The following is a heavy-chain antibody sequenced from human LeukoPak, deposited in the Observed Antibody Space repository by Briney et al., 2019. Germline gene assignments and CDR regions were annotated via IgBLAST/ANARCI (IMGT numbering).Heavy chain of an antibody. CDR2: INHDATEK. CDR3: ARVTYGSGTYGAFDY. CDR1: GFSFDSYW. Sequence: PGGSLRLSCVASGFSFDSYWMNWVRQAPGRGLEWVANINHDATEKYYVDSVKGRFTISRDNSKNTLYLQMNSLRAEDTAVYYCARVTYGSGTYGAFDYWGQGTLVTVSS. V-gene: IGHV3-7*03. J-gene: IGHJ4*02. D-gene: IGHD3-10*01.